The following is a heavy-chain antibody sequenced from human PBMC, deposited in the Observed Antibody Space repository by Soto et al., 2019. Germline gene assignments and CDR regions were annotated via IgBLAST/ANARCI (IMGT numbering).Heavy chain of an antibody. CDR3: AKDGVFGVVIIANWFDP. CDR2: ISGSGGST. D-gene: IGHD3-3*01. J-gene: IGHJ5*02. V-gene: IGHV3-23*01. CDR1: GFTFSSYA. Sequence: PVGSLRLSCAASGFTFSSYAMSWVRQAPGKGLEWVSAISGSGGSTYYADSVKGRFTISRDNSKNTLYLQMNSLRAEDTAVYYCAKDGVFGVVIIANWFDPWGQGTLVTVSS.